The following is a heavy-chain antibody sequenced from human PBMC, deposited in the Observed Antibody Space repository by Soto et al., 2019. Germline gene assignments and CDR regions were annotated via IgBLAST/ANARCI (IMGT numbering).Heavy chain of an antibody. CDR1: GFTFSSYG. V-gene: IGHV3-33*01. J-gene: IGHJ3*02. CDR2: IWYDGSNK. CDR3: ARDLGYYYDSSGYYYPVGAFDI. Sequence: PGGSLSLSCAASGFTFSSYGMHWVRQAPGKGLEWVAVIWYDGSNKYYADSVKGRFTISRDNSKNTLYLQMNSLRAEDTAVYYCARDLGYYYDSSGYYYPVGAFDIWGQGTMVTVSS. D-gene: IGHD3-22*01.